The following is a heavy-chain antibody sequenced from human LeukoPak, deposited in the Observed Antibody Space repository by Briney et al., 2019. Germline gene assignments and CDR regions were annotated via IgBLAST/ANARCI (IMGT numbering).Heavy chain of an antibody. CDR2: IRYDGSNK. CDR1: GFTFSSYG. CDR3: AKDRYYYDSSAGLTPNY. D-gene: IGHD3-22*01. J-gene: IGHJ4*02. V-gene: IGHV3-30*02. Sequence: GGSLRLSCAASGFTFSSYGMHWVRQAPGKGLEWVAFIRYDGSNKYYADSVKGRFTISRGNSKNTLYLQMNSLRAEDTAVYYCAKDRYYYDSSAGLTPNYWGQGTLVTVSS.